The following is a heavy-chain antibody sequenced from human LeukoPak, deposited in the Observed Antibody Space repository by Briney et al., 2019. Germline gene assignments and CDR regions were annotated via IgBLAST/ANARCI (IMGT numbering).Heavy chain of an antibody. CDR1: GFTFSSYS. CDR2: ISSSSSYI. D-gene: IGHD2-2*01. V-gene: IGHV3-21*01. CDR3: ARARGSTSCPDY. J-gene: IGHJ4*02. Sequence: TGGSLRLSCAASGFTFSSYSMNWVRQAPGKGLEWVSSISSSSSYIYYADSVKGRFTISRDNAKTSLYLQMNSLRAEDTAVYYCARARGSTSCPDYWGQGTLVTVSS.